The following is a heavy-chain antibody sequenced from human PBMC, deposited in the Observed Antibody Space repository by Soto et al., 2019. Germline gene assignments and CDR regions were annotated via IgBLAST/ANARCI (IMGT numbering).Heavy chain of an antibody. D-gene: IGHD3-16*02. Sequence: GGSLRLSCAASGFTFSSYGMHWVRQAPGKGLEWVAVIWYDGSNKYYADSVKGRFTISRDNSKNTLYLQMNSLRAEDTAVYYCARDFWRLRLGELSLYYYYGMDVWGQGTTVTVSS. V-gene: IGHV3-33*01. J-gene: IGHJ6*02. CDR2: IWYDGSNK. CDR3: ARDFWRLRLGELSLYYYYGMDV. CDR1: GFTFSSYG.